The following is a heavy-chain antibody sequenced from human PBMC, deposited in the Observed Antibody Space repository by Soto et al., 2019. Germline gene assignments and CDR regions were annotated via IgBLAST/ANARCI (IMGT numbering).Heavy chain of an antibody. D-gene: IGHD3-22*01. V-gene: IGHV4-59*01. Sequence: PSETLSLTCTVSGGSISSYYWSWIRQPPGKGLEWIGYIYHSGSTNYNPSLKSRVTISVDTSKNQFSLKLSSVTAADTAVYYCARSTAVGYDSSGLNDYWGQGTLVTVSS. CDR1: GGSISSYY. J-gene: IGHJ4*02. CDR3: ARSTAVGYDSSGLNDY. CDR2: IYHSGST.